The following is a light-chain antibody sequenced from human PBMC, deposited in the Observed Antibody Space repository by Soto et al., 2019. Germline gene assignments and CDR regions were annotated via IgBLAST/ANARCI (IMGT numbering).Light chain of an antibody. CDR2: DIF. CDR3: KQRNNWPIT. CDR1: QSVGSD. V-gene: IGKV3-11*01. J-gene: IGKJ5*01. Sequence: EIVMTQSPATLSVSPGERATLSCRASQSVGSDLAWYQQKPGQAHRLVIYDIFTRATGVQTRISGSGSGTDFTLTIRSLEPEDFAIYYCKQRNNWPITFGQGTRLEIK.